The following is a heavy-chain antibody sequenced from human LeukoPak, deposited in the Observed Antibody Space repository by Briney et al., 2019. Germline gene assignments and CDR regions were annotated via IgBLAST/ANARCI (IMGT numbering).Heavy chain of an antibody. CDR3: ARGRTSGTSGYHD. CDR2: ISGSGSTI. V-gene: IGHV3-48*01. J-gene: IGHJ4*02. CDR1: GFTFSSYS. Sequence: PGGSLRLSCAASGFTFSSYSMNWARQAPGKGLEWVSYISGSGSTIYYADSVKGRFTISRDNAKNSLYLQMNSLRAEDTAVYYCARGRTSGTSGYHDWGQGTLVTVSS. D-gene: IGHD3-22*01.